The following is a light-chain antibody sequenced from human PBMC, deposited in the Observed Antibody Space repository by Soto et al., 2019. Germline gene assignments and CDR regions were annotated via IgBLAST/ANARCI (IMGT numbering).Light chain of an antibody. J-gene: IGLJ2*01. Sequence: QSALTQPASVSGSPGQSITISCTGTSSDVGSYNLVSWYQQHPGKAPKLMIYEGSKRPSGVSNRFSGYKSGNTASLTISGLQAEDEADYYCCSYAGSSTFVVFGGGTKLNVL. CDR3: CSYAGSSTFVV. CDR2: EGS. V-gene: IGLV2-23*03. CDR1: SSDVGSYNL.